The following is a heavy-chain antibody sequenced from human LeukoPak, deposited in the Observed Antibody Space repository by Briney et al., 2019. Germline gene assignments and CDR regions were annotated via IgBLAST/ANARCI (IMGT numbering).Heavy chain of an antibody. CDR3: ARLRIAAAGTGRFDP. J-gene: IGHJ5*02. V-gene: IGHV4-39*01. CDR2: IYYSGST. Sequence: SETLSLTCTVSGGSIGSSSYYWGWIRQPPGKGLEWIGSIYYSGSTYYNPSLKSRVTISVDTSKNQFSLKLSSVTAADTAVYYCARLRIAAAGTGRFDPWGQGTLVTVSS. CDR1: GGSIGSSSYY. D-gene: IGHD6-13*01.